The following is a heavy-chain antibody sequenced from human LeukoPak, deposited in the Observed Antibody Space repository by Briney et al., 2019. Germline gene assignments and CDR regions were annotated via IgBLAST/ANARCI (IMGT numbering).Heavy chain of an antibody. Sequence: SETLSLTCTVSGGSINTYYWILIRQPPGKGLEWIANIYDSGTTKYNPSLKSRATISLATSKSQFSLQVSSVTAADTAVYYCARWYSSGWLDSWGQGTLVTVSS. J-gene: IGHJ4*02. V-gene: IGHV4-59*01. CDR3: ARWYSSGWLDS. CDR1: GGSINTYY. CDR2: IYDSGTT. D-gene: IGHD6-19*01.